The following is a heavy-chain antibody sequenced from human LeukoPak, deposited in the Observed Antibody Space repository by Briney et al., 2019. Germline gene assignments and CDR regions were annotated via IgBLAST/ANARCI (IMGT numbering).Heavy chain of an antibody. CDR3: ARDVIGSWYSSSWGVDY. D-gene: IGHD6-13*01. V-gene: IGHV3-21*01. CDR2: IGSSSSYI. CDR1: GFTFSSYS. Sequence: KPGGSLRLSCAASGFTFSSYSMNWVRQAPGKGLEWVSSIGSSSSYIYYADSVKGRFTISRDNAKNSLYLQMNSLRAEDTAVYYCARDVIGSWYSSSWGVDYWGQGTLVTVSS. J-gene: IGHJ4*02.